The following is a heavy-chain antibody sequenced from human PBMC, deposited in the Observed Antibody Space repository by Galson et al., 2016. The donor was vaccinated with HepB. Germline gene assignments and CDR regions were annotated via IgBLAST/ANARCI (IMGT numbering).Heavy chain of an antibody. V-gene: IGHV1-69*10. D-gene: IGHD1-1*01. CDR2: VIPILDIP. J-gene: IGHJ3*02. CDR3: AREKNWRDVTGDAFDI. Sequence: SVKVSCKASGGSLTSYSYSWVRQAPGQGLEWMGGVIPILDIPNYTQKFQDRVTITADKSTSTAYMELSSLKFEDTALYYCAREKNWRDVTGDAFDIWGQGTMVTVSS. CDR1: GGSLTSYS.